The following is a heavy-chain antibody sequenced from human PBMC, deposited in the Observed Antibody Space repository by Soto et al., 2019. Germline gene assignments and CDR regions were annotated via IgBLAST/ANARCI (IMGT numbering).Heavy chain of an antibody. J-gene: IGHJ4*02. CDR2: INHSGST. Sequence: QVQLQQWGAGLLKPSETLSLTCAVYGGSFSGYYWSWIRQPPGKGLEWIGEINHSGSTNYNPSLKSRVTISVDTSKNQFSLKLSSVTAADTAVYYCARGPLAAPEDYWGQGTLVTVSS. D-gene: IGHD6-6*01. CDR3: ARGPLAAPEDY. CDR1: GGSFSGYY. V-gene: IGHV4-34*01.